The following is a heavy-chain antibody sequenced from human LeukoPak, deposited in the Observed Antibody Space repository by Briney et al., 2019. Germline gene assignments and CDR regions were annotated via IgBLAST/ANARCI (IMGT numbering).Heavy chain of an antibody. J-gene: IGHJ4*02. CDR1: GFTFSSYW. CDR2: INSDGSST. V-gene: IGHV3-74*01. CDR3: AKDERLGYRNGWSGPDY. D-gene: IGHD6-19*01. Sequence: GGSLRLSCAASGFTFSSYWMHWVRQAPGKGLVWVSRINSDGSSTSYADSVKGRFTISRDNAKNTLYLQMNSLRAEDTAVYYCAKDERLGYRNGWSGPDYWGQGTLVTVSS.